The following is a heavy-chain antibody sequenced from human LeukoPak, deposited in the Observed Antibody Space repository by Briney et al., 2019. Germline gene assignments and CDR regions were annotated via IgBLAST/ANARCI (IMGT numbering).Heavy chain of an antibody. CDR3: ASPTIDYDFWSGYWTDAFDI. J-gene: IGHJ3*02. Sequence: GGSLRLSCAASGFTFSSYWMSWVRQAPGKGLEWVANIKQDGSEKYYVDSVKGRFTISRDNAKNSLYLQMNSLRAEDTAVYYCASPTIDYDFWSGYWTDAFDIWGQGTMVTVSS. CDR2: IKQDGSEK. V-gene: IGHV3-7*01. CDR1: GFTFSSYW. D-gene: IGHD3-3*01.